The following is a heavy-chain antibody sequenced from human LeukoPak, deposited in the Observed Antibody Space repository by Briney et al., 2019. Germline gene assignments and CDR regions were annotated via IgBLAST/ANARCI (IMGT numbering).Heavy chain of an antibody. Sequence: ASVKVSCKASGYTFTSYYMHWVRQAPGQGLEWMGIINPSGGSTSYAQKFQGRVTMTRDMSTSTDYMELSSLRAEDTAVYYCAKETTYYYDSSGYWGVYWGQGTLVTVSS. CDR1: GYTFTSYY. V-gene: IGHV1-46*01. D-gene: IGHD3-22*01. CDR2: INPSGGST. J-gene: IGHJ4*02. CDR3: AKETTYYYDSSGYWGVY.